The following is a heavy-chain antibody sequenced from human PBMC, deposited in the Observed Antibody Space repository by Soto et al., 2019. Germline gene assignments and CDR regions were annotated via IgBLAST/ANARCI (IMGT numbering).Heavy chain of an antibody. Sequence: ASVKVSCKASGYTFTGYYMHWVRQAPGQGLEWMGWINPNSGGTNYAQKFQGWVTMTRDTSISTAYMELSRLRSDDTAVYYCARGEVDGAMGDWFDPWGQGTLVTVSS. CDR3: ARGEVDGAMGDWFDP. J-gene: IGHJ5*02. V-gene: IGHV1-2*04. D-gene: IGHD3-16*01. CDR2: INPNSGGT. CDR1: GYTFTGYY.